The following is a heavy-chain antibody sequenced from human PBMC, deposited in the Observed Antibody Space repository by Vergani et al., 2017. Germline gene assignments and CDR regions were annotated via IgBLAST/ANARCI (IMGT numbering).Heavy chain of an antibody. CDR2: IIPIFGTA. CDR1: GGTFSSYA. D-gene: IGHD3-9*01. CDR3: ARADFDWLLEEDY. V-gene: IGHV1-69*01. J-gene: IGHJ4*02. Sequence: QVQLVQSGAEVKKPGSSVKVSCKASGGTFSSYAISWVRQAPGQGLEWMGGIIPIFGTANYAQKFQGRVTITADESTITAYMELSSLRSDDTAVYYCARADFDWLLEEDYWGQGTLVTVSS.